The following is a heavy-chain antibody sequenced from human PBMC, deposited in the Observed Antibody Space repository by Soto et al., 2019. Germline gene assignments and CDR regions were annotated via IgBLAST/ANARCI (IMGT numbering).Heavy chain of an antibody. Sequence: ASVKVSCKASGYTFTSYYMHWVRQAPGQGLEWMGRINPSGGSTSYAQKFQGRVTMTRDTSTSTVYMELSSLRSEDTAVYYCASRSSGYYPFDYWGQGTLVTVSS. CDR2: INPSGGST. CDR1: GYTFTSYY. D-gene: IGHD3-22*01. CDR3: ASRSSGYYPFDY. J-gene: IGHJ4*02. V-gene: IGHV1-46*01.